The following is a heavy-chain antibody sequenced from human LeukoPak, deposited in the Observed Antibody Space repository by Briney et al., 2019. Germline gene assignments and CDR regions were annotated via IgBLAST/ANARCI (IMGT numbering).Heavy chain of an antibody. J-gene: IGHJ6*03. Sequence: PGGSLRLSCAASGFTFSSYGMHWVRQAPGKGLEWVAVISYDGSNKYYADSVKGRFTISRDNAKNTLYLQMNSLRAEDTAVYYCAKTSPYMDVWGKGTTVTVSS. CDR3: AKTSPYMDV. CDR2: ISYDGSNK. V-gene: IGHV3-30*18. CDR1: GFTFSSYG.